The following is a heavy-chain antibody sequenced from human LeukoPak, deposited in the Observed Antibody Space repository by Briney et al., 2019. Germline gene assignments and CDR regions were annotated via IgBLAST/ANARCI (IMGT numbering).Heavy chain of an antibody. D-gene: IGHD2-15*01. CDR2: IIPILGIA. V-gene: IGHV1-69*04. CDR1: GGTFSSYA. CDR3: ARDGCSGGTCYQVY. J-gene: IGHJ4*02. Sequence: SVKVSCKASGGTFSSYAISWVRQAPGQGLEWMGRIIPILGIANYAQKFRGRVTITADKSTSTAYMELSSLRSEDTAVYYCARDGCSGGTCYQVYWGQGTLVTVSS.